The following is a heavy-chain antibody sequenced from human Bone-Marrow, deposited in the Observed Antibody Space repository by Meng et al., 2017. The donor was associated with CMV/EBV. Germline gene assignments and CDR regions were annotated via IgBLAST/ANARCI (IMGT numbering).Heavy chain of an antibody. CDR3: ARESRTFGNTSFDP. Sequence: SQTLSLTCAVYGGSFSGYYWSWIRQPPGKGLEWIGEINHSGSTNYNPSLKSRVTISVDTSKNRFSLRLISLTAADTAVYFCARESRTFGNTSFDPWGQGNLVTVSS. CDR2: INHSGST. J-gene: IGHJ5*01. V-gene: IGHV4-34*01. D-gene: IGHD1-14*01. CDR1: GGSFSGYY.